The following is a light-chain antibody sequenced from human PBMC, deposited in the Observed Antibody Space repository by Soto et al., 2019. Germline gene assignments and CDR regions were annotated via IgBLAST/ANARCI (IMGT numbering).Light chain of an antibody. V-gene: IGKV4-1*01. J-gene: IGKJ4*01. CDR3: QQSYSTPPT. CDR2: WAS. CDR1: QTVLYSSNNKNY. Sequence: DIVMTQSPDSLAVSLGERATINCKSSQTVLYSSNNKNYLAWYQQRPGQPPKLLIYWASTRESGVPGRFSGGGTGTDFTLAINSLQAEDVAVYYCQQSYSTPPTFGGGTKVEIK.